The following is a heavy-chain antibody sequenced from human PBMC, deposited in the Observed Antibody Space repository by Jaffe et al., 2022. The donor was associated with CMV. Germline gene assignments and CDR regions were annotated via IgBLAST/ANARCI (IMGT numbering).Heavy chain of an antibody. CDR1: GFTLTDAW. Sequence: EVQLVESGGGLVKPGESLRLSCAASGFTLTDAWVNWVRQAPGKGLEWVGRIKSKNDRGTTDYAAIVKDRVTISRHESENTLFLLINSLKIEDTGVYYCATEDFRLYNYAMAVWGQGTTVTVAS. CDR3: ATEDFRLYNYAMAV. V-gene: IGHV3-15*05. D-gene: IGHD2-21*02. J-gene: IGHJ6*02. CDR2: IKSKNDRGTT.